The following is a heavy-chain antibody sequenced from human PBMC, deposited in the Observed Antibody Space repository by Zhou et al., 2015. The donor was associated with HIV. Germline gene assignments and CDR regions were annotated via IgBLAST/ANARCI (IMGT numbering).Heavy chain of an antibody. Sequence: EVQLFGVWGEAWYSLGGSLRLSCAASGFTFSNYDIHWVRQATGKGLEWVSGIGTAGDTYYPGSVKGRFTISRENAKNSLYLQMNSLRAGDTAVYYCARGGAWPYYYDSSGYHFDYWGQGTLVTVSS. CDR2: IGTAGDT. CDR1: GFTFSNYD. J-gene: IGHJ4*02. CDR3: ARGGAWPYYYDSSGYHFDY. D-gene: IGHD3-22*01. V-gene: IGHV3-13*01.